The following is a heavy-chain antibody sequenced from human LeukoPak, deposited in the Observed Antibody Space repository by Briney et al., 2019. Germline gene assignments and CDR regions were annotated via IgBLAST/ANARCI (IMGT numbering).Heavy chain of an antibody. CDR3: ARPPAQREGEFEYYFDY. CDR1: GYSFNSYW. CDR2: IYPGDFDT. Sequence: GESLKISCKGSGYSFNSYWIGWVRQMPGKGLEWMGIIYPGDFDTRYSPSFQGQVTISADKSISTAYLQWSSLKASDTAMYYCARPPAQREGEFEYYFDYWGQGTLVTVSS. J-gene: IGHJ4*02. D-gene: IGHD1-26*01. V-gene: IGHV5-51*01.